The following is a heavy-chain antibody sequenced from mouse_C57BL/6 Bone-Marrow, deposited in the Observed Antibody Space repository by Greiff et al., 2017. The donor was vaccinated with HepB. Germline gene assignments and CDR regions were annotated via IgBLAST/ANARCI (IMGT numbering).Heavy chain of an antibody. CDR1: GYTFTSYW. CDR2: IYPGNSDT. D-gene: IGHD2-4*01. V-gene: IGHV1-5*01. CDR3: THYDYDNYFDY. Sequence: EVQLQQSGTVLARPGASVKMSCKTSGYTFTSYWMHWVKQRPGQGLEWIGAIYPGNSDTSYNQKFKGKAKLTAVTSASTAYMELSSLTNEDSAVYYCTHYDYDNYFDYWGQGTTLTVSS. J-gene: IGHJ2*01.